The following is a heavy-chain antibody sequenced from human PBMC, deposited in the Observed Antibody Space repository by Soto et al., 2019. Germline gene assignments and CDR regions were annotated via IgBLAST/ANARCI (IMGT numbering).Heavy chain of an antibody. J-gene: IGHJ4*02. D-gene: IGHD2-8*02. CDR1: GGSISSYY. V-gene: IGHV4-59*01. Sequence: SETLSLTCTVSGGSISSYYWSWIRQPPGKGLEWIGYIYYSGSTNYPPSLKSRVTISVHTSKHQFSLKLRSVTAADTAVYYCARVSEPGGNVYYFDYWGPGTLVTVSS. CDR3: ARVSEPGGNVYYFDY. CDR2: IYYSGST.